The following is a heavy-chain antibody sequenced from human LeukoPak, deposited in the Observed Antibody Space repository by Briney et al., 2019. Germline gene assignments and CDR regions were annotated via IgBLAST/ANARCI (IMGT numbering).Heavy chain of an antibody. CDR1: GFSISSGGYY. CDR2: IYYSGST. Sequence: SQTLSLTCTVSGFSISSGGYYWSCMRQRPGQGLESISYIYYSGSTYYNPSLKSRVTISVDTSKNQFSLKLSSVTAADTAVYYCARAGGFWSGYYPNWFDPWGQGTLVTVSS. CDR3: ARAGGFWSGYYPNWFDP. J-gene: IGHJ5*02. V-gene: IGHV4-31*03. D-gene: IGHD3-3*01.